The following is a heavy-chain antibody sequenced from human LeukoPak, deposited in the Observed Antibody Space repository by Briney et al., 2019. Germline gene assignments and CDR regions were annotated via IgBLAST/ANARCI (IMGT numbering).Heavy chain of an antibody. D-gene: IGHD1-26*01. J-gene: IGHJ1*01. CDR1: GFTFSSYW. V-gene: IGHV3-74*01. Sequence: PGGSLRLPCAASGFTFSSYWMHWVRQAPGKGLVWVSRINTDGSITNYADSVKGRFTISRDNAKNTLYLQMNSLRSEDTAVYYCARVPPSVGEATSEYFQDWGQGTLVTVSS. CDR2: INTDGSIT. CDR3: ARVPPSVGEATSEYFQD.